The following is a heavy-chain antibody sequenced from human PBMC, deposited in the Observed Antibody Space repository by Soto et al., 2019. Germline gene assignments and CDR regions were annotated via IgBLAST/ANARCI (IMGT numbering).Heavy chain of an antibody. V-gene: IGHV3-23*01. Sequence: EVQLLESGGGLVQPGGSLRLSCAASTNYAMSWVRQAPWKGLEWVSGISGSGGSTYYADSVKGRFTISRDNSKNTLYMQMNSLRAEDTAVYYCANSGWYNPDGYFQHWGQGTLVTVSS. CDR1: TNYA. CDR2: ISGSGGST. J-gene: IGHJ1*01. D-gene: IGHD6-19*01. CDR3: ANSGWYNPDGYFQH.